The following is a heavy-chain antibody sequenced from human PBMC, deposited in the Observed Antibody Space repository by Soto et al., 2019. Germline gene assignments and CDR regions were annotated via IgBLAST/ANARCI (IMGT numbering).Heavy chain of an antibody. Sequence: QVQLQESGPGLVKPSETLSLTCTVSGGSISSNSWTWIRQPAGKGLEWMGRIYTSGTTDYNPSLKSRVTMSVDTSKNQFSLKLRSVTAADTAVYYCARERAVTSWVDPWGQGTLVTVSS. D-gene: IGHD3-10*01. CDR3: ARERAVTSWVDP. V-gene: IGHV4-4*07. J-gene: IGHJ5*02. CDR1: GGSISSNS. CDR2: IYTSGTT.